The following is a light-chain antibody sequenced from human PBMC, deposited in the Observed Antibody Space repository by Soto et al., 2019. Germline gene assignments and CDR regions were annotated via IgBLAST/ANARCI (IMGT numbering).Light chain of an antibody. CDR3: QQYKTFLGT. CDR2: NAS. V-gene: IGKV1-5*03. J-gene: IGKJ1*01. CDR1: QTVSSW. Sequence: DIQMTQSPSTLSASVRDRVTITCRASQTVSSWLAWYQQKPGKAPKLLIYNASSFESGVPSRFSGSGTGTEFTLTISSLQPDDFATYYCQQYKTFLGTFGQGTKVEI.